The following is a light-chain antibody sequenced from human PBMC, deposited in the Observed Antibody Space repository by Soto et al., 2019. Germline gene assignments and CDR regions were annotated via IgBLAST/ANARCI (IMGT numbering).Light chain of an antibody. CDR3: HQSYETPHT. V-gene: IGKV1-39*01. Sequence: DIQMPQSPSSLSASVGDRVTISCRASQTISTYLNWYQKKPGNAPKLLIFGASSLHSGVPSRFGDSGSGTDFTLTISDLQPEDFATYYCHQSYETPHTFGGGTNVEI. J-gene: IGKJ4*01. CDR1: QTISTY. CDR2: GAS.